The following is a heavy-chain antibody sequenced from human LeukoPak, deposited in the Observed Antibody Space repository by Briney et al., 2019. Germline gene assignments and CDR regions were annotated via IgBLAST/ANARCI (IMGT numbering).Heavy chain of an antibody. Sequence: GASVKVSCKASGYTFTSYYIHWVRQAPGQGLECMGIINPSGGSTSYAQKFQGRVTMTRDASTSTVYMELSSLRSEDTAVYYCARLTGKKALDIWGQGTMVTVSS. J-gene: IGHJ3*02. CDR1: GYTFTSYY. CDR3: ARLTGKKALDI. D-gene: IGHD1-20*01. V-gene: IGHV1-46*01. CDR2: INPSGGST.